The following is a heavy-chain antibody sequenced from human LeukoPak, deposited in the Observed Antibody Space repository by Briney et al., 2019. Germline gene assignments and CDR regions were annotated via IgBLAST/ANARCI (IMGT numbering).Heavy chain of an antibody. CDR2: IKQDGSEK. CDR3: ARXSGTGWSY. CDR1: GFTLSSYW. D-gene: IGHD3-9*01. J-gene: IGHJ4*02. V-gene: IGHV3-7*01. Sequence: GGSLRLSCAASGFTLSSYWMSWVRQAPGKGLEWVANIKQDGSEKYYVDSVKGRFTISRDNAKNSLYLQMDSLRAEDTAVYYCARXSGTGWSYWGQGTLVTVSS.